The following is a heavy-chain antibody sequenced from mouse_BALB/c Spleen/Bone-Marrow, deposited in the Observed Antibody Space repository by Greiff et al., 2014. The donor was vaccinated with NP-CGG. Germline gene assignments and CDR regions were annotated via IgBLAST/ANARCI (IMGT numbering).Heavy chain of an antibody. J-gene: IGHJ2*01. CDR2: IRNKPNGYTT. CDR1: GSTFTDYF. Sequence: EVHLVESGGGLVQPGGSLRLSCTTSGSTFTDYFMTWVRQPPGKALEWLGFIRNKPNGYTTEYNPSVKGRFTISRDNSQGILYLQMNTLRAEDSAIYYCARDYSGYFDFWGQGTTLTVSS. CDR3: ARDYSGYFDF. D-gene: IGHD5-1*01. V-gene: IGHV7-3*02.